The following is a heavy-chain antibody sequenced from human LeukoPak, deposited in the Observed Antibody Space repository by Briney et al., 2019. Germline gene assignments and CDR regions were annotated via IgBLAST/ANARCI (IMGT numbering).Heavy chain of an antibody. J-gene: IGHJ6*02. CDR3: ARVQIYDFWSGSNYYYYGMDV. V-gene: IGHV4-34*01. CDR2: INHSGST. Sequence: SETLSLTCAVYGGSFSGYYWSWIRQPPGKGLEWIGEINHSGSTNYNPSLKSRVTISVDTSQNQFSLKLSSVTAADTAVYYCARVQIYDFWSGSNYYYYGMDVWGQGTTVTVSS. D-gene: IGHD3-3*01. CDR1: GGSFSGYY.